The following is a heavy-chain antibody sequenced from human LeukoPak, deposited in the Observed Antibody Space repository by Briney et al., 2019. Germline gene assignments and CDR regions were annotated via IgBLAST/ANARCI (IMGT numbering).Heavy chain of an antibody. CDR3: ARVAPGYYYDSSGYYYFDY. J-gene: IGHJ4*02. V-gene: IGHV4-30-4*01. CDR1: GGSISSGDYY. D-gene: IGHD3-22*01. CDR2: IYYSGST. Sequence: SQTLSLTCTVSGGSISSGDYYWSWIRQPPGKGLEWIGYIYYSGSTYYNPSLKSRVTISADTSKNQFSLKLSSVTAADTAVYYCARVAPGYYYDSSGYYYFDYWGQGTLVTVSS.